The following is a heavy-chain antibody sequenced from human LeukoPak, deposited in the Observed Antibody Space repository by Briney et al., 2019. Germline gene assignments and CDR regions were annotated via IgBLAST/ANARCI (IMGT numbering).Heavy chain of an antibody. Sequence: PSETLSLTCTVSGGSISNYYWSWIRQPPGKGLEWIGYISYIGSTKYNPSLKCRVTISEDTSKKQFSLKLSSVTAADTAVYYCAGSYHYYMDVWGKGTTVTVSS. CDR2: ISYIGST. V-gene: IGHV4-59*01. CDR3: AGSYHYYMDV. J-gene: IGHJ6*03. CDR1: GGSISNYY.